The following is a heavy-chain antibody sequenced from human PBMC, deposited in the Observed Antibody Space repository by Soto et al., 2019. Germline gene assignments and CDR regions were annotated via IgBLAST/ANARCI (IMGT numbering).Heavy chain of an antibody. CDR3: ARGSYTMVRGAYYYYYYMDA. D-gene: IGHD3-10*01. Sequence: SETLSLTCAVYGGSFSGYYWSWIRQPPGKGLEWIGEINHSGSTNYNPSLKSRVTISVDTSKNQFSLKLSSVTAADTAVYYCARGSYTMVRGAYYYYYYMDAWGKGTTVTVSS. J-gene: IGHJ6*03. CDR1: GGSFSGYY. CDR2: INHSGST. V-gene: IGHV4-34*01.